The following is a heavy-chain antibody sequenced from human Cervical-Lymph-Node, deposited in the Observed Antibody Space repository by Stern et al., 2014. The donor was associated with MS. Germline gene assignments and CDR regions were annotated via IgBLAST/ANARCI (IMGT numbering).Heavy chain of an antibody. CDR3: ARATPGTPAY. J-gene: IGHJ4*02. Sequence: DQLGESGGVSVKPGGSLRLSCAASGFDFSDYYMRWIRQAPGKGLEWVSYISHDGDTIYYADSVNGRFTVSRDNAKKSLSLQMSSLRADDTAVYYCARATPGTPAYWGQGTLVIVSS. D-gene: IGHD6-13*01. V-gene: IGHV3-11*01. CDR1: GFDFSDYY. CDR2: ISHDGDTI.